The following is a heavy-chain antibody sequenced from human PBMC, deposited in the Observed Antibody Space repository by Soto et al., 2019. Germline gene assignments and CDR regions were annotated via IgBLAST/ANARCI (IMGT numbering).Heavy chain of an antibody. Sequence: SETLSLTCDVSGDSISSINWWIWVRQPPGKGLQWIGEVYHTGTTNYNPSLKSRVTISVDKSQNHFSLNVTSVTAADTAVYYCAQASVVCDISLLDTWGQGARVTV. V-gene: IGHV4-4*02. CDR3: AQASVVCDISLLDT. D-gene: IGHD2-8*02. J-gene: IGHJ4*01. CDR1: GDSISSINW. CDR2: VYHTGTT.